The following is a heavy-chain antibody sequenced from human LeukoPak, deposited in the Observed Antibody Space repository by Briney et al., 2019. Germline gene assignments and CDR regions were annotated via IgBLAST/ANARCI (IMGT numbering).Heavy chain of an antibody. CDR1: GFTFSSYS. J-gene: IGHJ3*02. Sequence: GGPLRLSCAASGFTFSSYSMNWVRQAPGKGLEWVSYISSSSTYIYYADSVKGRFTVSRDNAQNSLHLQMNSLRAEDTAVYYCASNVTTTPITTGGAFNIWGQGTMVTVSS. CDR3: ASNVTTTPITTGGAFNI. D-gene: IGHD4-17*01. CDR2: ISSSSTYI. V-gene: IGHV3-21*01.